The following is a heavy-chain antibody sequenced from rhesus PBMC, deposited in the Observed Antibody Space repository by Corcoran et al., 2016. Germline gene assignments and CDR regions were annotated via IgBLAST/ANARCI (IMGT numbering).Heavy chain of an antibody. CDR1: GFTFSTYG. D-gene: IGHD3-9*01. CDR3: AKQYEDDYGYYYWTDY. Sequence: EVQLVESGGGLVQPGGSLRLSCAASGFTFSTYGMCWVRQAPGQGLEVVSFISKGGGRTNNANTVKGRYTISRENSKNTISLQMNSLRAEDTAVYYCAKQYEDDYGYYYWTDYWGQGVLVTVSS. J-gene: IGHJ4*01. V-gene: IGHV3S5*01. CDR2: ISKGGGRT.